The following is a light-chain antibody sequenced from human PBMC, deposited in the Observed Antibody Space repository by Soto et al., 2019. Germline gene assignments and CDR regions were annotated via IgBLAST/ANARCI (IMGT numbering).Light chain of an antibody. J-gene: IGKJ4*01. Sequence: DIQMTQSPSTLSASVGDRATITCRASQSIRSWLAWYQQKPGKAPKLLIYDASSLETGVPSRFSGSGSGTDFTFTISSLQPEDIATYYCQQYDNLPLTFGGGTKVDIK. V-gene: IGKV1-5*01. CDR1: QSIRSW. CDR3: QQYDNLPLT. CDR2: DAS.